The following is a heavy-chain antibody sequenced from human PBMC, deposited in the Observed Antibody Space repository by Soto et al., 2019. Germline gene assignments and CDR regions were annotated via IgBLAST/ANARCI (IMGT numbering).Heavy chain of an antibody. Sequence: SVKVSCKASGGTFSSYAISWVRQAPGQGLEWMGGIIPIFGTANYAQKFQGRVTITADKSTSTAYMELSSLRSEDTAVYYCAIFPIGGYCSGGSCYSDLFYGMDVWGQGTTVTVSS. CDR1: GGTFSSYA. D-gene: IGHD2-15*01. J-gene: IGHJ6*02. V-gene: IGHV1-69*06. CDR3: AIFPIGGYCSGGSCYSDLFYGMDV. CDR2: IIPIFGTA.